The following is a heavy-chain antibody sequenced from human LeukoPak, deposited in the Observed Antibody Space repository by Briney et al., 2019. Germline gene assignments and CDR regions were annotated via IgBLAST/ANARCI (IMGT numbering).Heavy chain of an antibody. Sequence: SETLSLTCAVYGGSFSGYYWSWIRQPPGKGLEWIGEINHSGSTNYNPSLKSRVTISVDTSRNQFSLKLRSVTAADTAVYCCARQGRDGYNFDYWGQGTLVTVSS. J-gene: IGHJ4*02. CDR1: GGSFSGYY. V-gene: IGHV4-34*01. D-gene: IGHD5-24*01. CDR3: ARQGRDGYNFDY. CDR2: INHSGST.